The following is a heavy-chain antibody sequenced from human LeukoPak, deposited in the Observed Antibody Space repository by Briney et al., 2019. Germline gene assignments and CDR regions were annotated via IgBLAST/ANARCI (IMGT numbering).Heavy chain of an antibody. CDR1: GFTFSSYA. J-gene: IGHJ6*02. CDR3: ARGLNVFGVVIPLYGMDV. V-gene: IGHV4-34*01. Sequence: GSLRLSCAASGFTFSSYAMSWVRQPPGKGLEWIGEINHSGSTNYNPSLKSRVTISVDTSKNQFSLKLSSVTAADTAVYYCARGLNVFGVVIPLYGMDVWGQGTTVTVSS. CDR2: INHSGST. D-gene: IGHD3-3*01.